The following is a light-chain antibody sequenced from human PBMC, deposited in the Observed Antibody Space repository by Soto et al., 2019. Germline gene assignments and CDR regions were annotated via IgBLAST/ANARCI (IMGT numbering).Light chain of an antibody. J-gene: IGKJ4*01. V-gene: IGKV1-9*01. CDR2: DAS. CDR1: QDIRNY. CDR3: QQYNSYSRS. Sequence: IQLTQSPSSLSASVGDRVTVTCRASQDIRNYLAWYQQKPGKAPKLLICDASTLYSGVPSRFRGSTSGTEFTLTISSLQPDDFATYYCQQYNSYSRSFGGGTKVDIK.